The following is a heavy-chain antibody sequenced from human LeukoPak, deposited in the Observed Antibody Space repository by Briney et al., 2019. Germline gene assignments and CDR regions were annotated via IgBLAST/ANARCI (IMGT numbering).Heavy chain of an antibody. CDR1: GYTFTSYD. J-gene: IGHJ6*02. V-gene: IGHV1-2*02. D-gene: IGHD3-10*01. CDR2: INPNSGGT. CDR3: SMVREKRDYYYGMDV. Sequence: ASVKVSCKASGYTFTSYDINWVRQAPGQGLEWMGWINPNSGGTNYAQKFQGRVTMTRDTSISTAYMELSRLRSDDTAVYYCSMVREKRDYYYGMDVWGQGTTVTVSS.